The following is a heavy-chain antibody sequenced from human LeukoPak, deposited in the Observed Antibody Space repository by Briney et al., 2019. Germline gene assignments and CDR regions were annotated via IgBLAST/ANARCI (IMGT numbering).Heavy chain of an antibody. D-gene: IGHD6-19*01. CDR3: ATDWYSSGYFDY. CDR2: ISGSGGST. CDR1: GFTFSSYG. J-gene: IGHJ4*02. Sequence: PGGSLRLSCAASGFTFSSYGMHWVRQAPGKGLEWVSAISGSGGSTYYADSVKGRFTISRDNSQNTLYLQMNSLRAEDTAVYYCATDWYSSGYFDYWGQGTLVTVSS. V-gene: IGHV3-23*01.